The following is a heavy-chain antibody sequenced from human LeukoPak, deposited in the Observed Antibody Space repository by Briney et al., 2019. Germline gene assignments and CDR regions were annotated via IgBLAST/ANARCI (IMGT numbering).Heavy chain of an antibody. CDR1: GGSISSSNW. Sequence: SGTLSLTCAVSGGSISSSNWWSWIRQPPGKGLEWIGSIYYSGSTYYNPSLKSRVTISVDTSKNQFSLKLSSVTAADTAVYYCARRGYDSSGYYYAYWGQGTLVTVSS. J-gene: IGHJ4*02. V-gene: IGHV4-39*01. CDR2: IYYSGST. CDR3: ARRGYDSSGYYYAY. D-gene: IGHD3-22*01.